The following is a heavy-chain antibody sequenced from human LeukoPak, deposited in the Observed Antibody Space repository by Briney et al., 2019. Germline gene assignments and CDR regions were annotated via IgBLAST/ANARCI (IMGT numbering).Heavy chain of an antibody. CDR2: IWYDGSKK. D-gene: IGHD6-19*01. CDR3: ATLRSDSSGWYYFDF. CDR1: GFSFRSYG. Sequence: PGGSLRLSCAASGFSFRSYGMPWVRQAPGKGLEWVAIIWYDGSKKLYVDSVKGRFTISRDNSKNTLYLQMNSLRVEDTAVYYCATLRSDSSGWYYFDFWGQGTLVTVSS. J-gene: IGHJ4*02. V-gene: IGHV3-33*01.